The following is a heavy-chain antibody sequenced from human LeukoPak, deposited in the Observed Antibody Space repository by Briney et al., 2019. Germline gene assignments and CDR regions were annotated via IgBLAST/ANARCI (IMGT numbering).Heavy chain of an antibody. CDR3: AREPLSNVGGVIMSREYGMDV. J-gene: IGHJ6*04. CDR1: GDTFSSDA. V-gene: IGHV1-69*13. Sequence: ASVKVSCKASGDTFSSDAIRWVRQAPGQGLEWVGGIIPILGTADYAQKFQGRVTITADESMSTAYMELSSLRSEDTAMYYCAREPLSNVGGVIMSREYGMDVWGKGTTVTVSS. D-gene: IGHD3-10*02. CDR2: IIPILGTA.